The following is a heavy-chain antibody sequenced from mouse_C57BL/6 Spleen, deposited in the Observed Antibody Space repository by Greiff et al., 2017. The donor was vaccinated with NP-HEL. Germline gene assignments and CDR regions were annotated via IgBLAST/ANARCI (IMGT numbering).Heavy chain of an antibody. CDR2: FHPYNDDT. Sequence: QVQLKESGAELVKPGASVKMSCKASGYTFTTYPIEWMKQNHGKSLEWIGNFHPYNDDTKYNEKFKGKATLTVEKSSSTVYLELSRLTSDDSAVYYCARGGYYGSSRYYFDYWGQGTTLTVSS. CDR3: ARGGYYGSSRYYFDY. CDR1: GYTFTTYP. J-gene: IGHJ2*01. D-gene: IGHD1-1*01. V-gene: IGHV1-47*01.